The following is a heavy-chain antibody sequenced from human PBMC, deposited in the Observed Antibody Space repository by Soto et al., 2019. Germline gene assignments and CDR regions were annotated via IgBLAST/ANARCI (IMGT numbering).Heavy chain of an antibody. D-gene: IGHD3-9*01. CDR2: INAGNGHA. J-gene: IGHJ6*02. V-gene: IGHV1-3*01. CDR3: ARDFRYGDWTLGEDYYYAMDA. CDR1: GYTFTDYG. Sequence: QVQLVQSGADVKKPGASVKVSCKASGYTFTDYGLHWVRQAPGQRLEWMGWINAGNGHAKYSQNFKGRVTMTRDTSATTAYMELHSLRSEDTAVYFCARDFRYGDWTLGEDYYYAMDAWGQGTTVTVSS.